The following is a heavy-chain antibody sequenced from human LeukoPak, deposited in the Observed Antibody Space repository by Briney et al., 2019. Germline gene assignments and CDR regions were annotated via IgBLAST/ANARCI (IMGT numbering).Heavy chain of an antibody. CDR1: GFTFSGYW. J-gene: IGHJ2*01. CDR2: IKQDGSEK. D-gene: IGHD4-17*01. V-gene: IGHV3-7*01. CDR3: ARDSDYGGYVSWYFDL. Sequence: GGSLRLSCAASGFTFSGYWMSWVRQAPGKGLEWVANIKQDGSEKYYVDSVKGRFTISRDNAKNSLYLQMNSLRAEDTAVYYCARDSDYGGYVSWYFDLWGRGTLVTVSS.